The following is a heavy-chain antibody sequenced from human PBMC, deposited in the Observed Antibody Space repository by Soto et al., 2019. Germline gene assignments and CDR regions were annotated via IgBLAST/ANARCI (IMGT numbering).Heavy chain of an antibody. CDR2: ISYDGGNK. CDR1: GFTFSSYG. J-gene: IGHJ6*02. V-gene: IGHV3-30*18. Sequence: GGSLRLSCAASGFTFSSYGMHWVRQAPGKGLEWVAVISYDGGNKYYADSVKGRFTISRDNSKNTLYLQMNSLRAEDTAVHYCAKRPAYYYGMDVWGQGTTVTVSS. CDR3: AKRPAYYYGMDV.